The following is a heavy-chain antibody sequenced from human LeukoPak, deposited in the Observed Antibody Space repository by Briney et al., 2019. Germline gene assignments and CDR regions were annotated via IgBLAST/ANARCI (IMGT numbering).Heavy chain of an antibody. Sequence: GGSLRLSCAASGFSVTRNYVSWVRQAPRKGLEWVSLMYSGGGTSYADSVKGRFTISRDTSKNTLYLQMSSLRAEDTALYYCARYDNGKDYFDYWGQGTLVTVSS. CDR3: ARYDNGKDYFDY. D-gene: IGHD1-1*01. J-gene: IGHJ4*02. V-gene: IGHV3-53*01. CDR2: MYSGGGT. CDR1: GFSVTRNY.